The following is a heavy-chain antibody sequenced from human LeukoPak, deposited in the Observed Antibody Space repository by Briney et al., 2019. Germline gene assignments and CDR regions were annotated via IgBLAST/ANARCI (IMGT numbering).Heavy chain of an antibody. V-gene: IGHV3-74*01. CDR3: ARDGGIAENWFDP. D-gene: IGHD6-13*01. CDR2: INSDGSST. J-gene: IGHJ5*02. CDR1: GFTFSSYW. Sequence: GGSLRLSCAASGFTFSSYWMHWVRQAPGKGLVWVSRINSDGSSTSYADSVKGRFTTSRDNAKNTLYLQMNSLRAEDTAVYYCARDGGIAENWFDPWGQGTLVTVSS.